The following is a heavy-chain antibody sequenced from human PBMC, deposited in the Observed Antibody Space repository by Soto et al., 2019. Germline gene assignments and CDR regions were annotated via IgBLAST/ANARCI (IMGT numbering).Heavy chain of an antibody. V-gene: IGHV4-34*01. D-gene: IGHD3-3*01. CDR1: GVSFTGYY. CDR2: INHSGST. CDR3: ATSYYHCWSAYYLAYFDQ. J-gene: IGHJ4*02. Sequence: PSETLSLTCAVYGVSFTGYYWSWIRQPPGKGLEWIGEINHSGSTDYNPSLKSRVTISVDTYKKQFSLKLSSVTAADTAVYYCATSYYHCWSAYYLAYFDQWGQGTLVTVSS.